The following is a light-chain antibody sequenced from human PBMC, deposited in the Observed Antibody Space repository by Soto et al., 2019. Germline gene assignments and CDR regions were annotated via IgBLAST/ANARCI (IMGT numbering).Light chain of an antibody. CDR1: NRDGGGYNY. CDR3: SSYTSRSSSTYV. J-gene: IGLJ1*01. Sequence: QSVLSQPTSVSGSPGQSITVSCTGTNRDGGGYNYVSWYQQHPGKAPKLMIYDVSNRPSGVSNRFSGSKSGNTASLTISGLQAEDEADYYCSSYTSRSSSTYVFGTGTKVTVL. CDR2: DVS. V-gene: IGLV2-14*01.